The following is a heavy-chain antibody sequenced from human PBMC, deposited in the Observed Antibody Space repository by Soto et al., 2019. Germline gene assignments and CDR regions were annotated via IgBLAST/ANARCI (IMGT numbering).Heavy chain of an antibody. V-gene: IGHV5-51*01. D-gene: IGHD3-22*01. J-gene: IGHJ4*02. CDR1: GYSFTSYW. Sequence: PGESLKISCKGPGYSFTSYWIGWVRQMPGKGLEWMGIIYPGDSDTRYSPSFQGQVTISADKSISTAYLQWSSLKASDTAMYYCARSYYYDSSGYYPGDYWGQGTLVTAPQ. CDR3: ARSYYYDSSGYYPGDY. CDR2: IYPGDSDT.